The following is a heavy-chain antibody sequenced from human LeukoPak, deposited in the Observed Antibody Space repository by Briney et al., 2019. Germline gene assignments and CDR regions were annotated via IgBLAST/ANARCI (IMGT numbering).Heavy chain of an antibody. Sequence: GGSLRLSCAASGFTFSSYAMHWVRQAPGKGLEWVAVISYDGSNKYYADSVKGRFTISRDNYKNTLYLQMNSLTDEDTAVYYCARQDLEDIVVVVAANAFDIWGQGTMVTVSS. D-gene: IGHD2-15*01. CDR1: GFTFSSYA. V-gene: IGHV3-30*04. CDR2: ISYDGSNK. J-gene: IGHJ3*02. CDR3: ARQDLEDIVVVVAANAFDI.